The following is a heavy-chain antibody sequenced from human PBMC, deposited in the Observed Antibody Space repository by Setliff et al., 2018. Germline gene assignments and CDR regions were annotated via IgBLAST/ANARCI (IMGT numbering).Heavy chain of an antibody. D-gene: IGHD3-22*01. J-gene: IGHJ3*02. CDR3: ARSRDSGFYHQRDAYDI. V-gene: IGHV1-18*04. CDR2: ISSYNENT. CDR1: GYMFKSYG. Sequence: ASVKVSCKASGYMFKSYGINWMRHAAGQGFEWMGWISSYNENTKSAQKFQGRISMTTDTTTATSYMELRSLRSDDTAIYYCARSRDSGFYHQRDAYDIWRQGTMVTV.